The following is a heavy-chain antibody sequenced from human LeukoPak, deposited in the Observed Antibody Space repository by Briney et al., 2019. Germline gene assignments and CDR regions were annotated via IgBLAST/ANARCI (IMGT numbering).Heavy chain of an antibody. J-gene: IGHJ5*02. Sequence: SETLSLTCTVSGGSISSNSYYWGWLRQPPGKGLEWIGSISYSGTTYYSPSLKSRVTISVDTSKNQFSLKLSSVTAADTAVYYCARRIAARANWFDPWGQGTLVTVSS. CDR1: GGSISSNSYY. D-gene: IGHD6-6*01. CDR2: ISYSGTT. CDR3: ARRIAARANWFDP. V-gene: IGHV4-39*07.